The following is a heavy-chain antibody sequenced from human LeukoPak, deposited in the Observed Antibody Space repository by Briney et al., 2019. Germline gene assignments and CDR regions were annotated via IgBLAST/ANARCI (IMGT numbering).Heavy chain of an antibody. D-gene: IGHD6-13*01. V-gene: IGHV1-69*13. J-gene: IGHJ4*02. CDR2: FIPIFGTA. CDR1: GGTFSSYA. Sequence: SVKVSCKASGGTFSSYAISWVRQAPGQGLEWMGGFIPIFGTANYAQKFQGRVTITADESTSTAYMELSSLRSEDTAVYYCATDSAAAGTGFDYWGQGTLVTVSS. CDR3: ATDSAAAGTGFDY.